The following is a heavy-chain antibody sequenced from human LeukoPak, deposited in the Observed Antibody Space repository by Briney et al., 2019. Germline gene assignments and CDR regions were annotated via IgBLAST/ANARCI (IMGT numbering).Heavy chain of an antibody. D-gene: IGHD3-3*01. V-gene: IGHV4-59*08. CDR1: GGSISSYY. Sequence: PSETLSLTCTVSGGSISSYYWSWIRQPPGKGLEWIGYIYYSGSTNYNPSLKSRVTISVDTSKNQFSLKLSSVTAADTAVYYCARQVKFLEWLLYIDYWGQGTPVTVSS. CDR3: ARQVKFLEWLLYIDY. J-gene: IGHJ4*02. CDR2: IYYSGST.